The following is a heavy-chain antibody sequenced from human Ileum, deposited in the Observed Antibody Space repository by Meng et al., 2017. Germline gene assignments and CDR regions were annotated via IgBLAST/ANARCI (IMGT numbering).Heavy chain of an antibody. V-gene: IGHV4-4*07. CDR1: GGYIRGYF. CDR2: LYTSGIT. CDR3: AREKQQLGFDS. D-gene: IGHD1-1*01. J-gene: IGHJ4*02. Sequence: GRLQASGPGLVKPRETLPLPCTVSGGYIRGYFWSWIRQPAGKGLEWIGRLYTSGITNYNPSLKSRVTMSVDTSKSQFSLNLTSVTAADTAIYYCAREKQQLGFDSWGQGTLVTVSS.